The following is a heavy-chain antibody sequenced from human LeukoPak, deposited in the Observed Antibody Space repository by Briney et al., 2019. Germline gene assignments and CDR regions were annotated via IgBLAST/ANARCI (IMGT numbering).Heavy chain of an antibody. Sequence: SETLSLTCTVSGGSISSSSYYWGWIRQPPGKGLEWIGSIYYSGSTYYNPSLKSRVTISVDTSKNRFSLKLSSVTAAATAVYYCARYYLPFVVVPADKFGSSGWFKKKGENDEYYFDYWGQGTLVTVSS. D-gene: IGHD2-2*01. CDR1: GGSISSSSYY. J-gene: IGHJ4*02. CDR2: IYYSGST. CDR3: ARYYLPFVVVPADKFGSSGWFKKKGENDEYYFDY. V-gene: IGHV4-39*07.